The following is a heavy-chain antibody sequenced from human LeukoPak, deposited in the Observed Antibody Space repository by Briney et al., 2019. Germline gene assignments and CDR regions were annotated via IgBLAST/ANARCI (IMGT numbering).Heavy chain of an antibody. J-gene: IGHJ4*02. D-gene: IGHD1-26*01. CDR1: GFTFDDYA. CDR3: ARGPPSGSYFYFDY. Sequence: GGSLRLSCAGSGFTFDDYAMHWVRQAPGKGLEWVAGISWNSVTTEYADSVKGRLTISRDNAKNSLYLQMNSLRAEDTAFYYCARGPPSGSYFYFDYWGQGTLVTVSS. CDR2: ISWNSVTT. V-gene: IGHV3-9*01.